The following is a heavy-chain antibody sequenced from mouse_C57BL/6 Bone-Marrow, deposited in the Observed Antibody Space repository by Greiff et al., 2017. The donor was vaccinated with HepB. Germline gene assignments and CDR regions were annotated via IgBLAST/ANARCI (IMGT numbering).Heavy chain of an antibody. V-gene: IGHV1-53*01. CDR1: GYTFTSYW. J-gene: IGHJ1*03. CDR2: INPSNGGT. D-gene: IGHD1-1*01. CDR3: ARYFGDYYGSSWSYWYFDV. Sequence: VQLQQPGTELVKPGASVKLSCKASGYTFTSYWMHWVKQRPGQGLEWIGNINPSNGGTNYNEKFKSKATLTVDKSSSTAYMQLSSLTSEDSAVYYCARYFGDYYGSSWSYWYFDVWGTGTTVTVSS.